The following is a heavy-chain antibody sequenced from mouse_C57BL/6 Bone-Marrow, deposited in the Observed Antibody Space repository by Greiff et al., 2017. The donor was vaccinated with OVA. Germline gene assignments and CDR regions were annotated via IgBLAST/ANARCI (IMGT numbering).Heavy chain of an antibody. CDR3: ARDLLLRQWGFAD. J-gene: IGHJ3*01. D-gene: IGHD1-1*01. V-gene: IGHV1-55*01. CDR2: IYPGSGST. Sequence: QVQLQQSGAELVKPGASVKMSCKASGYTFTSYWITWVKQRPGPGLEWIGDIYPGSGSTNYNEKFKSKATLTVDTSSSTAYMQLSSLTSEDSAVYYCARDLLLRQWGFADWGQGTLVTVSA. CDR1: GYTFTSYW.